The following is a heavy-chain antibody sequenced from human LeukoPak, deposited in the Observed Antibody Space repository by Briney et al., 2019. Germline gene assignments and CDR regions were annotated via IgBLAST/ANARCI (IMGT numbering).Heavy chain of an antibody. CDR3: AGIAVAGTNWFDP. CDR2: IIPILGIA. D-gene: IGHD6-19*01. Sequence: SVKVSCKASGGTLSSYAISWVRQAPGQGLEWMGRIIPILGIANYAQKFQGRVTITADKSTSTAYMELSSLRSEDTAVYYCAGIAVAGTNWFDPWGQGTLVTVSS. V-gene: IGHV1-69*04. J-gene: IGHJ5*02. CDR1: GGTLSSYA.